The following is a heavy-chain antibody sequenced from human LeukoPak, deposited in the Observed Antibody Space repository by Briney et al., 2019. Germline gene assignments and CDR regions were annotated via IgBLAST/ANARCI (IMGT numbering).Heavy chain of an antibody. CDR3: ARDRRCDSTSCQELLDY. Sequence: GASVKLSFTSSGYTFTGYYMHWVRQAPGQGLEWMGWINPNSGGTNYAQKFQGRVTMTRDTSISTAYMELSSLRSDDTAVYYCARDRRCDSTSCQELLDYWGQGTLVTVSS. V-gene: IGHV1-2*02. D-gene: IGHD2-2*01. CDR1: GYTFTGYY. J-gene: IGHJ4*02. CDR2: INPNSGGT.